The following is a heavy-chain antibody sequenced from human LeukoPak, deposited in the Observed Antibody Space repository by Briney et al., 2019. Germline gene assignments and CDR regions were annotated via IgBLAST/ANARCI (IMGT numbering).Heavy chain of an antibody. Sequence: GGSLRLSCAASGFTFSSYGMHWVRQAPGKGLEWVAVISYDGSNKYYADSVKGRFTISRDNSKNTLYLQMNSLRAEDTAVYYCARSPTAEIDYWGQGTLVTVSS. V-gene: IGHV3-30*03. CDR3: ARSPTAEIDY. D-gene: IGHD4-17*01. J-gene: IGHJ4*02. CDR2: ISYDGSNK. CDR1: GFTFSSYG.